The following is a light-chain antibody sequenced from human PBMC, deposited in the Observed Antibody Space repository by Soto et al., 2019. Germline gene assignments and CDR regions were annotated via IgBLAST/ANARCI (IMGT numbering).Light chain of an antibody. CDR2: TNS. CDR1: SSNIGAGYD. Sequence: QSVLTQPPSVSGAPGQGVTISCAGTSSNIGAGYDVHWYQQVPGTAPKLLIYTNSNRTSGVPDRFSGSKSGTSASLAITGRQAADEADYYCQSYDSSLSALVFGGGTKLTVL. CDR3: QSYDSSLSALV. V-gene: IGLV1-40*01. J-gene: IGLJ3*02.